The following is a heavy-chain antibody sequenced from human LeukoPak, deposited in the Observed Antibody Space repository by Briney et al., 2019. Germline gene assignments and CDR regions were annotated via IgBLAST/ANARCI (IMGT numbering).Heavy chain of an antibody. CDR3: ARDGYGNIYMDV. J-gene: IGHJ6*03. CDR1: GFTVISNF. V-gene: IGHV3-53*01. D-gene: IGHD1/OR15-1a*01. Sequence: PGGSLRLSCAASGFTVISNFMSWVRQAPGKGLEWVSVIYSGGTTYYADSVKGRFTISRDNSKNTLSLQMNSLRAEDTAVYYCARDGYGNIYMDVWGKGTTVTVSS. CDR2: IYSGGTT.